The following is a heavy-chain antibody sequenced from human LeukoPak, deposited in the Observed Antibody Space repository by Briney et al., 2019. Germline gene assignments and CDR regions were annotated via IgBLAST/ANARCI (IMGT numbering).Heavy chain of an antibody. CDR1: GGTFSSYA. Sequence: SVKVSCKASGGTFSSYAISWVRQAPGQGLEWMGRIIPIFGTANYAQKFQGRVTITADKSTSTAHMELSSLRSEDTAVYYCASLAYNNWFDPWGQGTLVTVSS. CDR2: IIPIFGTA. D-gene: IGHD4-11*01. V-gene: IGHV1-69*06. CDR3: ASLAYNNWFDP. J-gene: IGHJ5*02.